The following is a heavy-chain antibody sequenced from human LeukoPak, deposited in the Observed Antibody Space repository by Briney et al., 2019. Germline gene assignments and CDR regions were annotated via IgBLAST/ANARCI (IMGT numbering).Heavy chain of an antibody. CDR1: AYSINSGYY. D-gene: IGHD3-3*01. Sequence: SETLSLTCTVSAYSINSGYYWGWIRQPPGKGLEWIGSIYHSGSTFYNPSLKSRVTISIDTSKNQFSLKLSSVTAADTAVYYCARRYSHDFWSGYYTEYWGQGTLVTVSS. CDR2: IYHSGST. V-gene: IGHV4-38-2*02. J-gene: IGHJ4*02. CDR3: ARRYSHDFWSGYYTEY.